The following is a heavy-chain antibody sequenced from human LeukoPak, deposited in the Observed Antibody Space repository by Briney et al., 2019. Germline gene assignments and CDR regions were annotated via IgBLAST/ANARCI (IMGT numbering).Heavy chain of an antibody. CDR1: GFTVSNNY. J-gene: IGHJ4*02. Sequence: GGSPRLSCAASGFTVSNNYMSWVRQAPGKGLEWVSVIYSGGSTYYADSVKGRFTISRDNSKNTLYLQMNSLRAEDTAVYYCARSLDGIAASSDYWGQGTLVTVSS. CDR3: ARSLDGIAASSDY. D-gene: IGHD6-13*01. CDR2: IYSGGST. V-gene: IGHV3-53*01.